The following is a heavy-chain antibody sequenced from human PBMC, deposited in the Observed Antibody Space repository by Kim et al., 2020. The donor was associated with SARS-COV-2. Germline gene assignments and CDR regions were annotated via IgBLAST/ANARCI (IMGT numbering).Heavy chain of an antibody. V-gene: IGHV1-46*01. CDR3: ARGRDYYDSIMRRGDAFDI. CDR1: GYTFTSYY. D-gene: IGHD3-22*01. J-gene: IGHJ3*02. Sequence: ASVKVSCKASGYTFTSYYMHWVRQAPGQGLEWMGIINPSGGSTSYAQKFQGRVTMTRDTSTSTVYMELSSLRSEDTAVYYCARGRDYYDSIMRRGDAFDIWGQGTMVTVSS. CDR2: INPSGGST.